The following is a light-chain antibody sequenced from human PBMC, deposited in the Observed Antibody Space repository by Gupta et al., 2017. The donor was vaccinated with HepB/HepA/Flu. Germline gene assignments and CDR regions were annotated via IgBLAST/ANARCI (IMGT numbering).Light chain of an antibody. CDR1: QSVSSS. Sequence: EIVMTQSPATLSVSPGERATLPCRASQSVSSSLAWYQQKPGQAPRILIHGASTMATGIPARFSGSGSGTEFTLTISSLQSEDFAAYYCQQYNTWAETFGQGTKVEIK. CDR3: QQYNTWAET. V-gene: IGKV3-15*01. CDR2: GAS. J-gene: IGKJ1*01.